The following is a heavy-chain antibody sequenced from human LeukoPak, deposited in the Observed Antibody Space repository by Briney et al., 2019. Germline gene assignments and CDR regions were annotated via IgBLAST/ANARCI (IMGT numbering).Heavy chain of an antibody. V-gene: IGHV4-59*01. CDR1: GGSMSSYY. CDR2: IYYAGST. Sequence: ETSETLSLTCTVSGGSMSSYYWTWIRQPPGQGLEWLGYIYYAGSTNYNPSLKSRVTISVDTSKNQFSLKLTSVTAADTAVYYCARPNSNYLGNDAFDIWGQGTMVTVSS. J-gene: IGHJ3*02. D-gene: IGHD4-11*01. CDR3: ARPNSNYLGNDAFDI.